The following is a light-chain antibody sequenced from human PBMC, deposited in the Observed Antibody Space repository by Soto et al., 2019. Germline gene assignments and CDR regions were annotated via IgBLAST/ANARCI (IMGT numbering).Light chain of an antibody. J-gene: IGLJ1*01. CDR3: SSYTRSSTLV. V-gene: IGLV2-14*01. Sequence: QSALTQPASVSGSPGQSITISCTGTSSDVGGYNYVSWYQQHPGKAPKLMIYEVSNRPSGVSNRFSGSKSGNTASLTISGLQAEDEADYYCSSYTRSSTLVFGTGTKVT. CDR2: EVS. CDR1: SSDVGGYNY.